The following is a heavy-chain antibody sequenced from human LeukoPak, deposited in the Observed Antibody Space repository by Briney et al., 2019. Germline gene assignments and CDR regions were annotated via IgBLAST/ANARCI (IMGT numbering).Heavy chain of an antibody. D-gene: IGHD1-26*01. CDR1: GFTFSSYW. J-gene: IGHJ2*01. V-gene: IGHV3-74*01. Sequence: PGGSLRLSCAASGFTFSSYWMHWVRQAPGKGLVWVSRINTDGSSTSYADSVKGRFTISRDNAKNTLYLQMNSLRAEDTAVYYCARDYSGSYPNWYFDLWGRGTLVTVSS. CDR3: ARDYSGSYPNWYFDL. CDR2: INTDGSST.